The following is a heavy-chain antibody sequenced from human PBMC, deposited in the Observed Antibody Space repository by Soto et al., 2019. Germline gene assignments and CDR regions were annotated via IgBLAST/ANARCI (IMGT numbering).Heavy chain of an antibody. J-gene: IGHJ4*02. V-gene: IGHV3-7*01. CDR1: GFTFSRYW. CDR3: ATGYCSGDNCVTPTAASDY. Sequence: PGGSLRLSCAASGFTFSRYWMTWVRQAPGKGLEWVANIKEDGGEMFYVDSVKGRFTISRDNAKNSLYLQMNSLRAEDTALYYCATGYCSGDNCVTPTAASDYWVQGTLVTVSS. CDR2: IKEDGGEM. D-gene: IGHD2-15*01.